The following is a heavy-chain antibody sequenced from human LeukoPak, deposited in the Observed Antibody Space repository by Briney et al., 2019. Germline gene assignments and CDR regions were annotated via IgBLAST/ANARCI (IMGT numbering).Heavy chain of an antibody. CDR3: ARASDYYDSSNFDY. D-gene: IGHD3-22*01. CDR1: GGSISSSSYY. J-gene: IGHJ4*02. CDR2: IYYSGST. V-gene: IGHV4-39*07. Sequence: PSETLSLTCTVSGGSISSSSYYWGWIRQPPGKGLEWIGSIYYSGSTYYNPSLKSRVTISVDTSKNQFSLKLSSVTAADTAVYYCARASDYYDSSNFDYWGQGTLVTVSS.